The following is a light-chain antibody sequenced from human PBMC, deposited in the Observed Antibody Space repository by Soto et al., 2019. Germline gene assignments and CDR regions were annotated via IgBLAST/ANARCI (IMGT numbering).Light chain of an antibody. J-gene: IGKJ2*01. CDR1: QSMDVW. CDR3: QHRA. Sequence: DIQMTQYPSTLSASVGDRVTINCRASQSMDVWLAWYQQKPGKAPKLLIDKASSLQSWVPSRFSGTGSGTEFTLTIDGLQPDDVAVYYCQHRAFGQGTKLEIK. CDR2: KAS. V-gene: IGKV1-5*03.